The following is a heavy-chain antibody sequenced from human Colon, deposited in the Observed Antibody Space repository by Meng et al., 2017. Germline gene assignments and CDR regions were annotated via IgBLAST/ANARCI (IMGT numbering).Heavy chain of an antibody. J-gene: IGHJ5*02. CDR3: ARVNGDFDEAWFDP. CDR2: IYYTGNT. CDR1: GASVSSDSPY. Sequence: HVQLQGSGPGFVRPSETVSLTCTVSGASVSSDSPYWLWIRQSPGKGLEWIGYIYYTGNTNYNPSLASRVSMSLDTSKNHFSLHLTSVTAADTAIYYCARVNGDFDEAWFDPWGQGTLVTVSS. D-gene: IGHD4-17*01. V-gene: IGHV4-61*03.